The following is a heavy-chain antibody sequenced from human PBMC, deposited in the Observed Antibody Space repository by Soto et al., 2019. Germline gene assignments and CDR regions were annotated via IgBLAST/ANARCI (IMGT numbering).Heavy chain of an antibody. J-gene: IGHJ4*02. V-gene: IGHV4-59*08. CDR2: IYYSGSA. D-gene: IGHD6-13*01. CDR1: GGSISSYY. Sequence: QVQLQESGPGLVKPSETLSLTCTVSGGSISSYYWGWIRQPPGKGLEWIGYIYYSGSANSNPSLKSRVTISVDTSKNQFSLKLSSVTAADTAVYYCAGGLRDSSWYFDYWGQGTLVTVSS. CDR3: AGGLRDSSWYFDY.